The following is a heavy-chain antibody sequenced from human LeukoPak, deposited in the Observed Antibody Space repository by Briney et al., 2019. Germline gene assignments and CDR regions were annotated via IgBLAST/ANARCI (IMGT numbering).Heavy chain of an antibody. CDR1: GFPFSSYP. CDR3: ARDYGDYEINY. D-gene: IGHD4-17*01. Sequence: PGGSLRLSCAGSGFPFSSYPISWVRQPPGKGLEWVSAITASGDSTYSADSVKGRFTISRDNAKNSLYLQMNSLRAEDTAVYYCARDYGDYEINYWGQGTLVTVSS. V-gene: IGHV3-23*01. CDR2: ITASGDST. J-gene: IGHJ4*02.